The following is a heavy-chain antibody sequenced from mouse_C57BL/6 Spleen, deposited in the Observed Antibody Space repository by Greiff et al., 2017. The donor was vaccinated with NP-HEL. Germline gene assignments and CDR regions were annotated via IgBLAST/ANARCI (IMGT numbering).Heavy chain of an antibody. CDR2: IYPRSGNT. J-gene: IGHJ2*01. CDR1: GYTFTSYG. D-gene: IGHD2-3*01. CDR3: AREEVYDGYYVGY. V-gene: IGHV1-81*01. Sequence: VQVVESGAELARPGASVKLSCKASGYTFTSYGISWVKQRTGQGLEWIGEIYPRSGNTYYNEKFKGKATLTADKSSSTAYMELRSLTSEDSAVYFCAREEVYDGYYVGYWGQGTTLTVSS.